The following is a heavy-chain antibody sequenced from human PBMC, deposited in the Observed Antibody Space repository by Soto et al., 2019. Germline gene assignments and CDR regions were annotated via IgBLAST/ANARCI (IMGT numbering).Heavy chain of an antibody. J-gene: IGHJ6*02. CDR3: ARDQTPPRITIFGNALLVYGIDV. D-gene: IGHD3-3*01. CDR1: GFTFSSYA. Sequence: QVQLVESGGGVVQPGRSLRLSCAASGFTFSSYAMHWVRHAPGKGLEWVAVISYDGSNKYYADSVKGRFTISRDNSKNTLYLKRNSLRAEDTAVYYCARDQTPPRITIFGNALLVYGIDVWGQGTTVTVSS. V-gene: IGHV3-30-3*01. CDR2: ISYDGSNK.